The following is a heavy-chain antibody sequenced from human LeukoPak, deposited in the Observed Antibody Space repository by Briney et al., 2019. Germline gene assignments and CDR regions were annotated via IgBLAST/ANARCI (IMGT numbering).Heavy chain of an antibody. V-gene: IGHV3-30*04. CDR2: ISYDGSNK. Sequence: GGSLRLSCAASGFTFSSYAMHWVRQAPGKGLEWVAVISYDGSNKYYADSVKGRFTTSRDNSKNTLYLQMNSLRAEDTAVYYCARGGSYLSAFDIWGQGTMVTVSS. D-gene: IGHD1-26*01. J-gene: IGHJ3*02. CDR1: GFTFSSYA. CDR3: ARGGSYLSAFDI.